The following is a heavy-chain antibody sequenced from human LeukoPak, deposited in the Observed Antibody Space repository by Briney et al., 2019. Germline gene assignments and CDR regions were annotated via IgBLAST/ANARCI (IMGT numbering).Heavy chain of an antibody. D-gene: IGHD6-19*01. V-gene: IGHV3-23*01. CDR3: AKDRYVAAVAVTLFDY. CDR1: GFTLSSYA. Sequence: GGSLRLSCAASGFTLSSYAMSWVRQAPGNGLELVSAISGSGGSTYYADSVKGRFTISRDNSKNTLYLQMNSLRAEDTAVYYCAKDRYVAAVAVTLFDYWGQGTLVTVSS. CDR2: ISGSGGST. J-gene: IGHJ4*02.